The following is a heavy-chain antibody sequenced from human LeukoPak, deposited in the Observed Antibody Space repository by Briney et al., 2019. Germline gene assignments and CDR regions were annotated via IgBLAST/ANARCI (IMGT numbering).Heavy chain of an antibody. V-gene: IGHV1-46*01. CDR3: ATGYDSSGFDY. J-gene: IGHJ4*02. Sequence: ASVKVSCKASGYTFTSYYMHWVRQAPGQGLEWMGIINPSGGSTSFAQKFQGRVTMTEDTSTDTAYMELSSLRSEDTAVYYCATGYDSSGFDYWGQGTLVTVSS. CDR2: INPSGGST. D-gene: IGHD3-22*01. CDR1: GYTFTSYY.